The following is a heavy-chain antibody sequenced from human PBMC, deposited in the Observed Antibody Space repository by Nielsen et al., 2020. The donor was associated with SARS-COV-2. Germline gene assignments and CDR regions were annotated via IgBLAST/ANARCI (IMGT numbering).Heavy chain of an antibody. CDR3: ARSSLRFLDGGLHYYYYGMDV. V-gene: IGHV1-8*02. Sequence: ASVKVSCKASGYTFTSYGISWVRQATGQGLEWMGWMNPNSGNTGYAQKFQGRVTMTRNTSISTAYMELSSLRSEDTAVYYCARSSLRFLDGGLHYYYYGMDVWGQGTTVTVSS. J-gene: IGHJ6*02. D-gene: IGHD3-3*01. CDR2: MNPNSGNT. CDR1: GYTFTSYG.